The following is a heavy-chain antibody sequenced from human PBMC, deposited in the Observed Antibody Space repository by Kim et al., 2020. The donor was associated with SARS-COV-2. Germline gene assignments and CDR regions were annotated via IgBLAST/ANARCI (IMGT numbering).Heavy chain of an antibody. Sequence: ASVKVSCKASGYTFTSYAMHWVRQAPGQRLEWMGWINAGHGNTKYSQKFQGRVTITRDTSASTAYMELSSLRSEDTAVYYCARGLLNQLLFIAVAGTCDYWRQRTLVTVSS. V-gene: IGHV1-3*01. CDR3: ARGLLNQLLFIAVAGTCDY. J-gene: IGHJ4*02. D-gene: IGHD6-19*01. CDR2: INAGHGNT. CDR1: GYTFTSYA.